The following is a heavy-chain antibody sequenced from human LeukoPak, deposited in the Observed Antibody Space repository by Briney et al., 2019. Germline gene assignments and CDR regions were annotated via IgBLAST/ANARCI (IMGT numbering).Heavy chain of an antibody. CDR2: ISGSGGST. V-gene: IGHV3-23*01. CDR1: GFTFSSYA. D-gene: IGHD6-19*01. Sequence: GGSLRLSCAASGFTFSSYAMSWVRQAPGKGLEWVSAISGSGGSTYYADSVKGRFTISRDNSKDTLYLQMSSLRAEDTAVYYCAKDPAAVAGANWFDPWGQGTLVTVSS. J-gene: IGHJ5*02. CDR3: AKDPAAVAGANWFDP.